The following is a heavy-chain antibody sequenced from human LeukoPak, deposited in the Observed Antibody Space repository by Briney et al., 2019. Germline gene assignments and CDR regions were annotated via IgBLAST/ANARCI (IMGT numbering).Heavy chain of an antibody. D-gene: IGHD3-10*01. CDR1: GFTFRSYE. V-gene: IGHV3-48*03. Sequence: QSGGSLRLSCEDSGFTFRSYEMNWVRQAPGKGLEWIAYLSSSGSAFSYADSVKGRFTISRDNSKNTLYLQMNSLRAEDTAVYYCAKVTYGSGTYGAFDYWGQGTLVTVSS. CDR3: AKVTYGSGTYGAFDY. CDR2: LSSSGSAF. J-gene: IGHJ4*02.